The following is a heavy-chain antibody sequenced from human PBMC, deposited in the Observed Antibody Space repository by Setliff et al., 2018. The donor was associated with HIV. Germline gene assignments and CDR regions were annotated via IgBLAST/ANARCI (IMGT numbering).Heavy chain of an antibody. CDR1: GFIFSDYY. J-gene: IGHJ4*02. V-gene: IGHV3-11*04. D-gene: IGHD1-26*01. CDR3: ARERGRADYFDY. CDR2: ISPDGKTI. Sequence: GGSLRLSCAASGFIFSDYYMSWVRQAPGKGLEFVAHISPDGKTIHFADAVKGRFTISRDNAKNSLYLQMNSLRAEDTAVYYCARERGRADYFDYWGQGTLVTVSS.